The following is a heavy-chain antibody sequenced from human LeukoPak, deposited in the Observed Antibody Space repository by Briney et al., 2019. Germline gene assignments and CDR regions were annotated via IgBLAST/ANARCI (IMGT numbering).Heavy chain of an antibody. CDR1: GGSFSGYY. V-gene: IGHV4-34*01. J-gene: IGHJ4*02. D-gene: IGHD6-13*01. Sequence: PSETLSLTCAVYGGSFSGYYWSWIRQPPGKGLEWIGEINHSGSTNYNPSLKSRVTISVDTSKNQFSLKLSSVTAADTAVYYCARSSSWYMFFDYWGQGTLVTVSS. CDR2: INHSGST. CDR3: ARSSSWYMFFDY.